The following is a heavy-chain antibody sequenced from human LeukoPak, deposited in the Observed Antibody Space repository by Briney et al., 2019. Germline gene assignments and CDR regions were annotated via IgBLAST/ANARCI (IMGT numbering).Heavy chain of an antibody. CDR2: INPSGGST. CDR3: ARAIAVVDY. Sequence: ASVTVSCKASGGTFSSYAISWVRQAPGQGLEWMGIINPSGGSTSYAQKFQGRVTMTKDTSISTAYMELSRLRSDDTAVYFCARAIAVVDYWGQGTLVTVSS. D-gene: IGHD6-19*01. J-gene: IGHJ4*02. V-gene: IGHV1-46*01. CDR1: GGTFSSYA.